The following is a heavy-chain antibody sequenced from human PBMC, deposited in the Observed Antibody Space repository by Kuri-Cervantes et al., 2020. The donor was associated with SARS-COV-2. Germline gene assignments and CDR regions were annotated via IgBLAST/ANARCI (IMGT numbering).Heavy chain of an antibody. V-gene: IGHV4-4*02. J-gene: IGHJ5*02. CDR2: FYHSGST. CDR3: GRQAGEFLCVWFDP. CDR1: GGSISSSNW. Sequence: SCAVSGGSISSSNWWSWVRQPPGKGLEWSGDFYHSGSTNYNPSLKSRATISVDTSKNQFSLKLSSVTAADTGVYYCGRQAGEFLCVWFDPWGHGTLVTVSS. D-gene: IGHD3-10*01.